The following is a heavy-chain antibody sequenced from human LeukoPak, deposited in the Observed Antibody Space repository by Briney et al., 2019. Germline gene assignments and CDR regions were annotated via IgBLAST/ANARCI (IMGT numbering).Heavy chain of an antibody. V-gene: IGHV4-39*07. D-gene: IGHD6-13*01. CDR1: GGSISSPSSY. J-gene: IGHJ4*02. CDR3: ARLLRIAAAGTYFDN. Sequence: SETLSLTCAVSGGSISSPSSYWGWIRQPPGKGLEWIGSMYYSGSTYYNSPLKSRVTISVDTSKNQFSLKLTSVTAADTAVYYCARLLRIAAAGTYFDNWGQGALVTVSS. CDR2: MYYSGST.